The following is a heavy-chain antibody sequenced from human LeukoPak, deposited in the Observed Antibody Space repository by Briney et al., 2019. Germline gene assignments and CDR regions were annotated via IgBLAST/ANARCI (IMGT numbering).Heavy chain of an antibody. Sequence: SETLSLTCTVSGGSISSSSYYWGWIRQPPGKGLEWIGSIYYSGSTNYNPSLKSRVTISVDTSKNQFSLKLSSVTAADTAVYYCARHKWELPSPAFDYWGQGTLVTVSS. CDR2: IYYSGST. J-gene: IGHJ4*02. CDR3: ARHKWELPSPAFDY. CDR1: GGSISSSSYY. D-gene: IGHD1-26*01. V-gene: IGHV4-39*01.